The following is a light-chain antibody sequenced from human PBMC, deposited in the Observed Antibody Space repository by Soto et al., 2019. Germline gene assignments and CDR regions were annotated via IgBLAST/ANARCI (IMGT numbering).Light chain of an antibody. CDR3: SSYTSSSTLYV. CDR2: EVS. J-gene: IGLJ1*01. CDR1: SSDVGGYNY. V-gene: IGLV2-14*01. Sequence: ALTQPASVSGSPGQSITISCTGTSSDVGGYNYVSWYQQHPGKAPKLMIYEVSDRPSGVSNRFSGSKSGNTASLTISGLQAEDEADYYCSSYTSSSTLYVFGTGTKVIVL.